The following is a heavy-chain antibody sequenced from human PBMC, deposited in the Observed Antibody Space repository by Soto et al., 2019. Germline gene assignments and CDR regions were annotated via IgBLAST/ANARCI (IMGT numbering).Heavy chain of an antibody. CDR1: GGSLDSLT. D-gene: IGHD2-8*01. V-gene: IGHV1-69*02. CDR3: VGQMLAPRDS. Sequence: QVQLVQSGAEMREPGSSVRVSCKASGGSLDSLTISWLRQAPGHGLEWMGRIIPVVSMPSSAEQFQDRIKIDADKSTNTIYMEVTKLRSADTAMYFCVGQMLAPRDSWAQGTPIIVSS. CDR2: IIPVVSMP. J-gene: IGHJ4*02.